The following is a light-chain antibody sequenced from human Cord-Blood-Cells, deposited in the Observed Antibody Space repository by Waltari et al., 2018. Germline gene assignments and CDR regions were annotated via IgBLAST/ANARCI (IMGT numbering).Light chain of an antibody. CDR1: QSISSY. CDR3: QQSYSTPLT. CDR2: AAS. V-gene: IGKV1-39*01. J-gene: IGKJ4*01. Sequence: DIQMTQSPSSLSASVGDRVTITCRASQSISSYLNWYQQKPGKVHKLLIYAASSLQSGVPSRFSGSGSGTDFTLTISSLQPEDFATYYCQQSYSTPLTFGGGTKVEIK.